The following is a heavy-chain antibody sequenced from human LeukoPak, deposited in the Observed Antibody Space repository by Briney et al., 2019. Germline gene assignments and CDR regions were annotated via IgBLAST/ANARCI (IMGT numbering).Heavy chain of an antibody. J-gene: IGHJ4*02. Sequence: GGSLRLSCAASGFTVSSNYMSWVRQAPGKGLEWVSAISGSGGSTYYADSVKGRFTISRDNSKNTLYLQMNSLRAEDTAVYYCAKDTGSGWPDYYFDYWGQGTLVTVSS. CDR3: AKDTGSGWPDYYFDY. CDR2: ISGSGGST. D-gene: IGHD6-19*01. V-gene: IGHV3-23*01. CDR1: GFTVSSNY.